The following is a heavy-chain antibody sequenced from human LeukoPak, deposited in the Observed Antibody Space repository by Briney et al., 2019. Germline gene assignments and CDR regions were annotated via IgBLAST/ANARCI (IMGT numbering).Heavy chain of an antibody. D-gene: IGHD3-22*01. CDR3: ARDRYYDSSVRNWFDP. J-gene: IGHJ5*02. CDR1: GFTFSSYG. V-gene: IGHV3-66*01. CDR2: IYSGGST. Sequence: GGSLRLSCAASGFTFSSYGMHWVRQAPGKGLEWVSVIYSGGSTYYADSVKGRFTISRDNAKNSLYLQMNSLRAEDTAVYYCARDRYYDSSVRNWFDPWGQGTLVTVSS.